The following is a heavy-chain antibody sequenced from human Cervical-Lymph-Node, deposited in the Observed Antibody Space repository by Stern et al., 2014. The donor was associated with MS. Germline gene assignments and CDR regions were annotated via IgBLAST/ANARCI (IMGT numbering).Heavy chain of an antibody. CDR3: ARDYEDTSMLFDH. CDR1: GFTFRSYG. D-gene: IGHD2-8*01. Sequence: VPLVESGGAVVQPGRSLRLSCAASGFTFRSYGMHWVRQAPGKGLEWVTVISYDGNHKYYAASVKGRFTISRDNSKNTLHLQMNSVTPDDTAIYYCARDYEDTSMLFDHWGQGTLVTVSS. J-gene: IGHJ4*02. CDR2: ISYDGNHK. V-gene: IGHV3-30*03.